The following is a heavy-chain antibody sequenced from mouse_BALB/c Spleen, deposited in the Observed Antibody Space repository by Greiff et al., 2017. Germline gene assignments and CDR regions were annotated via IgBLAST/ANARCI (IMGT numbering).Heavy chain of an antibody. CDR3: ASPVYYDYDGYYFDY. D-gene: IGHD2-4*01. Sequence: QVQLQQSGAELVKPGTSVKLSCKASGYNFTSYWINWVKLRPGQGLEWIGDIYPGSGSTNYNEKFKSKATLTVDTSSSTAYMQLSSLASEDSALYYCASPVYYDYDGYYFDYWGQGTTLTVSS. J-gene: IGHJ2*01. CDR1: GYNFTSYW. V-gene: IGHV1-55*01. CDR2: IYPGSGST.